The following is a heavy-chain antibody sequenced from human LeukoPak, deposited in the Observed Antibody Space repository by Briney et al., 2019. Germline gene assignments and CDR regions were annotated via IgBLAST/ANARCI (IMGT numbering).Heavy chain of an antibody. CDR1: GFTFSNAW. J-gene: IGHJ4*02. Sequence: GGSLRLSCAASGFTFSNAWMSWVRQAPGKGLEWVGRIKSKTGGGTTDYAAPVKGRFTISRDDSKNTLYLQMNSLKTEDTAVYYCTTGGSGWSLPLDYWGQGTLVTVSS. CDR3: TTGGSGWSLPLDY. CDR2: IKSKTGGGTT. D-gene: IGHD6-19*01. V-gene: IGHV3-15*01.